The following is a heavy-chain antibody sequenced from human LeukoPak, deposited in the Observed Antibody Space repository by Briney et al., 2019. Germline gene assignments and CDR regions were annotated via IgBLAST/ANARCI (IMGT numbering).Heavy chain of an antibody. Sequence: ASVKVSCKASGYTFTSYAMHWVRQAPGQRLEWMGWINAGNGNTKYSQKFQGRVTITRDTSASTAYMELSSLRSEDTAVYYCARGKAEGPFLPEDYWGQGTLVTVSS. CDR2: INAGNGNT. D-gene: IGHD2-21*01. CDR3: ARGKAEGPFLPEDY. J-gene: IGHJ4*02. CDR1: GYTFTSYA. V-gene: IGHV1-3*01.